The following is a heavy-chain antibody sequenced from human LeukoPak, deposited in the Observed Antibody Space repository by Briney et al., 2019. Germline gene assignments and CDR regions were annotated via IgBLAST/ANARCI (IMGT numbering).Heavy chain of an antibody. Sequence: SETLSLTCTVSGGSISSYYWSWIRQPAGKGLEWIGRIYTSGSTNYNPSLKSRVTMSVDTSKNQFSLKLSSVTAADTAVYYCARILAYCGGDCSPAFDIWGQGTMVTVSS. D-gene: IGHD2-21*01. V-gene: IGHV4-4*07. CDR1: GGSISSYY. CDR3: ARILAYCGGDCSPAFDI. J-gene: IGHJ3*02. CDR2: IYTSGST.